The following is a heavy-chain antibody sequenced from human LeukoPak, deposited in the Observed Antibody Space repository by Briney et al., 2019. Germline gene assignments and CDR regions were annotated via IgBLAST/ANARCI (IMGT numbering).Heavy chain of an antibody. CDR2: IYHSGST. V-gene: IGHV4-30-2*01. CDR3: ARGTYYYDSSGYYFDY. Sequence: PSGTLSLTCAVSGGSISSGGYSWSWIRQPPGKGLEWIGYIYHSGSTYYNPSLKSRVTISVDRSKNQFSLKLSSVTAADTAVYYCARGTYYYDSSGYYFDYWGQGTLVTVSS. J-gene: IGHJ4*02. D-gene: IGHD3-22*01. CDR1: GGSISSGGYS.